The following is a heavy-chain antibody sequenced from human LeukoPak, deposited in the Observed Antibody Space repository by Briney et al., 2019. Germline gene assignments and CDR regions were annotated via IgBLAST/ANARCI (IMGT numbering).Heavy chain of an antibody. V-gene: IGHV4-34*01. Sequence: PSETLSLTCVVSAGSLSGYHWSWIRQPPGEGLEWIGEINQSGGTNYNPSLKSRVTISIDTSKNQFSLRVSSVTAADTAVYYCARGVGKKWEFGGQGTLVTVSS. CDR3: ARGVGKKWEF. CDR1: AGSLSGYH. CDR2: INQSGGT. D-gene: IGHD1-26*01. J-gene: IGHJ4*02.